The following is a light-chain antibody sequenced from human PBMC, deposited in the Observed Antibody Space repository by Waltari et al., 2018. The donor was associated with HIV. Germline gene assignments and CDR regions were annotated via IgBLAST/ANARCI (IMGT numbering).Light chain of an antibody. J-gene: IGLJ2*01. CDR1: SSDVGGYNY. V-gene: IGLV2-11*01. Sequence: QSALTQPRSVSGSPGQSVTISCTGTSSDVGGYNYVSWYQQHPGKAPELIIYDVSKRPAGVPERCAGSKSGNTASLTSSGLQAEDEADYYCCSYAGSYRGVFGGGTKLTVL. CDR2: DVS. CDR3: CSYAGSYRGV.